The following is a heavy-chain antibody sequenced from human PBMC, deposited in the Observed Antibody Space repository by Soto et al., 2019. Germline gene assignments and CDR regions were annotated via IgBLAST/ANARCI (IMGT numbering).Heavy chain of an antibody. V-gene: IGHV1-69*01. CDR1: GGNFTSYA. CDR2: IVPLFGTT. CDR3: AKESGMSWYNWFDP. D-gene: IGHD6-13*01. Sequence: QVQLVQSGAEVKKPGSSVKVSCKASGGNFTSYAISWVRQAPGQGLEFMGGIVPLFGTTNYAHKFRARVTVTADESTITVYMEMSSLRSEDTAVYYCAKESGMSWYNWFDPWGQGTLVTVST. J-gene: IGHJ5*02.